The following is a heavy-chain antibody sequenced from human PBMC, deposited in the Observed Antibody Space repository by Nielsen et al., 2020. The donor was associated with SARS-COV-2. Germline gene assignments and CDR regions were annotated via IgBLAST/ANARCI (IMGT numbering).Heavy chain of an antibody. CDR1: GYTLTELS. CDR3: ATALPLLGAFDI. D-gene: IGHD2-21*02. V-gene: IGHV1-24*01. CDR2: FDPEDGET. Sequence: ASVKVSCKVSGYTLTELSMHWVRQAPGKGLEWMGGFDPEDGETIYAQKFQGRVTMTEDTSTDTAYMELSSLRSEDTAVYYCATALPLLGAFDIWGQGTMVTVSS. J-gene: IGHJ3*02.